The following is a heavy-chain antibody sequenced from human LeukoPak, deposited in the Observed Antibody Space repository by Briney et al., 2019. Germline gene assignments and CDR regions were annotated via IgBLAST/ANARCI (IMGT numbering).Heavy chain of an antibody. D-gene: IGHD3-22*01. CDR2: IYSGGST. V-gene: IGHV3-53*01. J-gene: IGHJ5*02. Sequence: PAGGSLRLSCAASGFTVSSNYMSWVRQAPGKGLEWVSVIYSGGSTGYADSVKGRFTISRDNAKNSLYLQMNSLRAEDTALYYCARAKITMIVLSNWFDPWGQGTLVTVSS. CDR3: ARAKITMIVLSNWFDP. CDR1: GFTVSSNY.